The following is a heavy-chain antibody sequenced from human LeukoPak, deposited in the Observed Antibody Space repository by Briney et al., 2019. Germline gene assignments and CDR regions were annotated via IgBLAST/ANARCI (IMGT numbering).Heavy chain of an antibody. V-gene: IGHV1-2*02. CDR2: INPNSGGT. CDR1: GYTFTGYY. Sequence: GASVKVSCKASGYTFTGYYMHWVRQAPGQGLEWMGWINPNSGGTNYAQKFQGRVTMTRDTSISTAYMELSRLRSDDTAVYYCGKSGSRFRSAFDIWGQGTMVTVSS. J-gene: IGHJ3*02. D-gene: IGHD1-26*01. CDR3: GKSGSRFRSAFDI.